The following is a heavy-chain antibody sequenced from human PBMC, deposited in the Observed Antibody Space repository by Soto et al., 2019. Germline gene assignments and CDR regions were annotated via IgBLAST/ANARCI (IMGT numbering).Heavy chain of an antibody. J-gene: IGHJ5*02. CDR1: DGSISNNC. D-gene: IGHD3-3*01. CDR2: IYYSGGT. V-gene: IGHV4-59*01. Sequence: PPVIMSVPSPVSDGSISNNCVSRLLQPPGKGLEWIGYIYYSGGTNYNPSLKSRVTISVDTSKNQFSLKLRSVTAADTAMYYCASEAGVRSPFAPWGNGTLVTVSP. CDR3: ASEAGVRSPFAP.